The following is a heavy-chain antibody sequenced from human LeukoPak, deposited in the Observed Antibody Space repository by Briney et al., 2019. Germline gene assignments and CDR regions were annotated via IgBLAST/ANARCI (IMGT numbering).Heavy chain of an antibody. V-gene: IGHV1-18*04. J-gene: IGHJ4*02. CDR1: GYTFTSYG. CDR2: ISAYNGNT. CDR3: ARDSVCSGGSCYSHYFDY. Sequence: GASVKVSCKASGYTFTSYGISWVRQAPGQGLEWMGWISAYNGNTNYAQKLQGRGTMTTDTSTSTAYMELRSLRSDDTAVYYCARDSVCSGGSCYSHYFDYWGQGTLVTVSS. D-gene: IGHD2-15*01.